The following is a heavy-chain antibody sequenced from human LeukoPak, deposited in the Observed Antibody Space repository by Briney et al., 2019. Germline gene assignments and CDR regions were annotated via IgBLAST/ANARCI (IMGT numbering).Heavy chain of an antibody. D-gene: IGHD5-12*01. CDR3: AKARYSGYDSLPDY. J-gene: IGHJ4*02. CDR1: GFTFDGYA. V-gene: IGHV3-9*01. CDR2: ISWNSGSI. Sequence: GGSLRLSCAASGFTFDGYAMHWVRQAPGKGLVWVSGISWNSGSIGYADSVKGRFTISRDNAKNSLYLQMNSLRAEDTALYYCAKARYSGYDSLPDYWGQGTLVTVSS.